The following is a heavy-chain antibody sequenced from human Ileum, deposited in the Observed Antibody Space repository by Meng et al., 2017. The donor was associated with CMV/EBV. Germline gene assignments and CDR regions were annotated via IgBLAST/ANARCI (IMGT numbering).Heavy chain of an antibody. CDR1: GDSLTTTTYY. D-gene: IGHD1-26*01. V-gene: IGHV4-39*07. J-gene: IGHJ5*02. Sequence: HLALGESGPGLVKPSETLSLPCTVSGDSLTTTTYYWGWLRQPPGKGLEWIASIYYSGTTYYNPSLKSRVTISVDTSKNQFSLKVYSVTAADTAIYYCARSRREDWFDPWGQGTLVTVSS. CDR2: IYYSGTT. CDR3: ARSRREDWFDP.